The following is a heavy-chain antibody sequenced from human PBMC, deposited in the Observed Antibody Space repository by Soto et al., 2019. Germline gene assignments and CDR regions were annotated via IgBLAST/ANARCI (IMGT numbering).Heavy chain of an antibody. CDR2: IDWDDDK. V-gene: IGHV2-70*01. D-gene: IGHD3-9*01. Sequence: SGPTLVNPTQTLTLTCTFSGFSLSTSGMCVSWIRQPPGKALEWLALIDWDDDKYYSTSLKTRLTISKDTSKNQVVLTMTNMDPVDTATYYCARTQTYYDILTGYLEGYGMDVWGQGTTVTVSS. CDR3: ARTQTYYDILTGYLEGYGMDV. J-gene: IGHJ6*02. CDR1: GFSLSTSGMC.